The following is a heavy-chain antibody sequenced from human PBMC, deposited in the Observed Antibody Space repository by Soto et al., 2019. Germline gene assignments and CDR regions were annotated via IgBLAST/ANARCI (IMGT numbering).Heavy chain of an antibody. CDR1: GGSISSGGYY. D-gene: IGHD6-6*01. Sequence: QVQLQESGPGLVKPSQTLSLTCTVSGGSISSGGYYWSWIRQHPGKGLEGIGYIYYSGSTYYNPSLKSRVTISVDTSKNQFSLKLSSVTAADTAVYYCARDRAALALNGMDVWGQGTTVTVSS. J-gene: IGHJ6*02. V-gene: IGHV4-31*03. CDR2: IYYSGST. CDR3: ARDRAALALNGMDV.